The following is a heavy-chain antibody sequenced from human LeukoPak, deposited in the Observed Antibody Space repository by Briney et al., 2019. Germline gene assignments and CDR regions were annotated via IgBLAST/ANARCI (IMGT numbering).Heavy chain of an antibody. V-gene: IGHV3-23*01. D-gene: IGHD3-10*01. CDR1: GFTFSSYA. J-gene: IGHJ1*01. CDR3: AKTGLGPPIYYYGSVEFQH. CDR2: ISGSGGST. Sequence: GGSLRLSCAASGFTFSSYAMSWVRQAPGKGLEWVSAISGSGGSTYYADSVKGRFTISRDNSKNTLYLQMNSLRAEDTAVYYCAKTGLGPPIYYYGSVEFQHWGQGTLVTVSS.